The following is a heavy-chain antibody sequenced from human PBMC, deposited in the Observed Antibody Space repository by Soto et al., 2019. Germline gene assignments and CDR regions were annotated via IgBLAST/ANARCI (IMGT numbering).Heavy chain of an antibody. V-gene: IGHV1-3*01. J-gene: IGHJ4*02. CDR2: INVYNGKT. CDR3: VRDGYCSGGSCSMSLYFDS. CDR1: GYIFALYF. Sequence: AFVKVSFQASGYIFALYFMHLVRPGPGQKPQWLGWINVYNGKTKYSQRLQGRITIARDTSASTVYMELDSLKSEDTSLYYCVRDGYCSGGSCSMSLYFDSWGQGTQVTVS. D-gene: IGHD2-15*01.